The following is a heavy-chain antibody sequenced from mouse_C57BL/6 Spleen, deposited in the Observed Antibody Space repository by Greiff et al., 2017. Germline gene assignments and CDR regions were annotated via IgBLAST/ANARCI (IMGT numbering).Heavy chain of an antibody. CDR3: ASITTVVAGAMDY. J-gene: IGHJ4*01. CDR1: GYSFTSYY. CDR2: IYPGSGNT. D-gene: IGHD1-1*01. Sequence: VKLMESGPELVKPGASVKISCKASGYSFTSYYIHWVKQRPGQGLEWIGWIYPGSGNTKYNEKFKGKATLTADTSSSTAYMQLSSLTSEDSAVYYCASITTVVAGAMDYWGQGTSVTVSS. V-gene: IGHV1-66*01.